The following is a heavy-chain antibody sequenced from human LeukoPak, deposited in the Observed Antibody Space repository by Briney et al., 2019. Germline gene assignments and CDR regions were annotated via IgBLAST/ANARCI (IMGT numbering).Heavy chain of an antibody. CDR3: ARGGDFWSGYYTVELDY. D-gene: IGHD3-3*01. V-gene: IGHV4-59*01. CDR2: IYYSGST. CDR1: GGSIGSYY. J-gene: IGHJ4*02. Sequence: SETLSLTCTVSGGSIGSYYWSWIRQPPGKGLEWIGYIYYSGSTNYNPSLKSRVTISVDTSKNQFSLKLSSVTAADTAVYYCARGGDFWSGYYTVELDYWGQGTLVTVSS.